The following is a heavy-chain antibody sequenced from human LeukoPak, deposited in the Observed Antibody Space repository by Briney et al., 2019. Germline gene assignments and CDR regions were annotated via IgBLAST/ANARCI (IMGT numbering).Heavy chain of an antibody. CDR3: ARGRPSYHFDY. Sequence: GGSLRLSCAASGFTVSSNSMSWVRQAPGKGLEWVSVIYSGGSTDYEDSVKGRYTISRDNSKNTLYLEMNILRAEDTVVYYCARGRPSYHFDYWGQGTLVTVSS. J-gene: IGHJ4*02. V-gene: IGHV3-66*01. CDR2: IYSGGST. CDR1: GFTVSSNS.